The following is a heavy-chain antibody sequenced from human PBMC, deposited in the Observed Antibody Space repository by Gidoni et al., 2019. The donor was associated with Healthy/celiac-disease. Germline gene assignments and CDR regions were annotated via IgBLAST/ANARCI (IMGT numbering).Heavy chain of an antibody. J-gene: IGHJ4*02. V-gene: IGHV3-48*03. CDR1: GFTFSSYE. CDR3: ASPGSTAAAAPFDY. D-gene: IGHD6-13*01. CDR2: ISSSGSTI. Sequence: EVQLVESGGGLVQPGGSLRLSCAASGFTFSSYEMNWVRQAPGKGLEWVSYISSSGSTIYYADSVKGRFTISRDNDKNSLYLQMNSLRAEDTAVYYCASPGSTAAAAPFDYWGQGTLVTVSS.